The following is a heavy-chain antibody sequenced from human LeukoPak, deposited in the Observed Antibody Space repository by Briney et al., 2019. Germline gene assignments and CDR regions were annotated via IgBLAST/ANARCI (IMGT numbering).Heavy chain of an antibody. CDR3: GRDGRAWNYDYYYYMDV. V-gene: IGHV3-74*01. CDR2: INPDGSST. Sequence: GGSLRLSCAASGFTFSTFWMHWVRQGPGKGLVWVSRINPDGSSTSYADSVKGRFTISRDNAKNTLYLQVNSLRAEDTAVYYYGRDGRAWNYDYYYYMDVWGKGTTVTVSS. D-gene: IGHD1-1*01. J-gene: IGHJ6*03. CDR1: GFTFSTFW.